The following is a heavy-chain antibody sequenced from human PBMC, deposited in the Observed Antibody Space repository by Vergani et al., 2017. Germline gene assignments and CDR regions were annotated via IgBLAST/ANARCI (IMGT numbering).Heavy chain of an antibody. J-gene: IGHJ6*03. CDR3: ARAPMGELPFYYYYYYMDV. Sequence: QVQLQESGPGLVKPSETLSLTCTVSGGSISSYYWSWIRQPPGKGLEWIGYIYYSGSTYYNPSLKSRVTISVDTSKNHFSLKLSSVTAADTAVYYCARAPMGELPFYYYYYYMDVWGKGTTVTVSS. V-gene: IGHV4-59*12. CDR2: IYYSGST. D-gene: IGHD3-16*01. CDR1: GGSISSYY.